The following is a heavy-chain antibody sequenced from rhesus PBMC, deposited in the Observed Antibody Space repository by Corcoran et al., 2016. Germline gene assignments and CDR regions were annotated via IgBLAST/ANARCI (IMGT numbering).Heavy chain of an antibody. Sequence: QVQLQESGPGLVKPSETLSLTCAVSGGSISSNYWSWIRPPPGKGLEWIGRISGSGGSTDYTPPLKRRVTISTDTSKNQFSLKLSSVTAADTAVYYCAREGYNMWTGLDYWGQGVLVTVSS. CDR3: AREGYNMWTGLDY. D-gene: IGHD3-3*01. V-gene: IGHV4-173*01. CDR1: GGSISSNY. J-gene: IGHJ4*01. CDR2: ISGSGGST.